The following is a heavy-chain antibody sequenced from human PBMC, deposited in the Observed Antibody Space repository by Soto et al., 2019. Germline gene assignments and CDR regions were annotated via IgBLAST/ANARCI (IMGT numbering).Heavy chain of an antibody. Sequence: SETLSLTCAVSGGSISTDNLWSWVRQPPGKGLEWIGEMYHSGDSNFNPSLKSRVTISVDKSKNQFSMQMASVTAADTALYYCTRASASSMLRGVVINWGRGTQVTVYS. CDR2: MYHSGDS. CDR3: TRASASSMLRGVVIN. D-gene: IGHD3-10*01. CDR1: GGSISTDNL. J-gene: IGHJ4*02. V-gene: IGHV4-4*02.